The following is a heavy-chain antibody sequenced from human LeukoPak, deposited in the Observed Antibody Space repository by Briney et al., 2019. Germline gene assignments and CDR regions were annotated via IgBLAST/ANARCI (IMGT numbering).Heavy chain of an antibody. Sequence: GGSLRFSCAASGFTFSSYGMSWVRQAPGKGLEWVSIISGSGGSTYYADSVKGRFTISRDNPKNTLYLQMNSLRAEDTAIYYCAKLPSTVPTNYFDYWGQGTLVTVSS. V-gene: IGHV3-23*01. J-gene: IGHJ4*02. CDR2: ISGSGGST. CDR3: AKLPSTVPTNYFDY. D-gene: IGHD2-2*01. CDR1: GFTFSSYG.